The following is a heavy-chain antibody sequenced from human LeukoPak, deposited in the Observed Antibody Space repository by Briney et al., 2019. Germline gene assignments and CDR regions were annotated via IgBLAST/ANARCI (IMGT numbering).Heavy chain of an antibody. CDR2: INPNNGGT. V-gene: IGHV1-2*02. CDR1: GYTFTGYY. Sequence: ASVKVSCKASGYTFTGYYMHWVRQAPGQGLEWMGWINPNNGGTNYAQKFQGRVTMTRDTSISKAYMELNRLRSDDTAVYYCARDNYGSGSYYKWWGQGTLVTVSS. J-gene: IGHJ4*02. D-gene: IGHD3-10*01. CDR3: ARDNYGSGSYYKW.